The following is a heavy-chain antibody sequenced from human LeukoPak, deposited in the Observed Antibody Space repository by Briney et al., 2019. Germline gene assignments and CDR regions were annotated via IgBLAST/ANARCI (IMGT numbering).Heavy chain of an antibody. V-gene: IGHV3-64*01. CDR3: ARISSSYDYDY. CDR2: ISSNGGST. D-gene: IGHD6-6*01. Sequence: GGSLRLSCAASGFTFRSYGMHWVRQAPGKGLEYVAAISSNGGSTDYANSVKGRFTISRDNSTNTLYLQMGSLRAEDMAVYYCARISSSYDYDYWGQGTLVTVSS. J-gene: IGHJ4*02. CDR1: GFTFRSYG.